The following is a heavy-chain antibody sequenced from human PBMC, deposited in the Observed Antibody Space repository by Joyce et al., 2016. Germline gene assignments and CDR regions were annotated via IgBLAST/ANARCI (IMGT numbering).Heavy chain of an antibody. Sequence: EVQLVESGGGLVQPGRSLRLSCTASGFTFGDYAMSWVRQAPGKGLEWVGFIRSKADGETTEYAASVKGRFTISRDDSKSIAYLQMNSLKTEDTAVYYCTRACGGSCFDYWGQGTLVTVSS. J-gene: IGHJ4*02. CDR2: IRSKADGETT. CDR1: GFTFGDYA. CDR3: TRACGGSCFDY. D-gene: IGHD2-15*01. V-gene: IGHV3-49*04.